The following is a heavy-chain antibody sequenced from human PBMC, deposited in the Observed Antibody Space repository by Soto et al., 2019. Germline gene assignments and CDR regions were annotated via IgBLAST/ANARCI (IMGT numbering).Heavy chain of an antibody. J-gene: IGHJ4*02. CDR1: GFTFSSYA. V-gene: IGHV3-23*01. CDR3: AKDGPGITMIVVVPGYDY. CDR2: ISGSGGST. Sequence: PGGSLRLSCAASGFTFSSYAMSWVRQAPGKGLEWVSAISGSGGSTYYADSVKGRFTISRDNSKNTLYLQMNSLRAEDTAVYYCAKDGPGITMIVVVPGYDYWGQGTLVTVSS. D-gene: IGHD3-22*01.